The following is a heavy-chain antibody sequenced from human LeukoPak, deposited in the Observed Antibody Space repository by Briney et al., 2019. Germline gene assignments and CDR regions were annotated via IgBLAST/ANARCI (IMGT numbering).Heavy chain of an antibody. Sequence: GGSLRLSCAASGFTFSSYVMSWVRQAPGKGLEWVSAISGSGGSTYYADSVKGRFTISRDNSKNTLYLQMNSLRAEDTAVYYCAKGLSNGWYATDFDYWGQGTLVTVSS. CDR3: AKGLSNGWYATDFDY. D-gene: IGHD6-19*01. CDR1: GFTFSSYV. CDR2: ISGSGGST. J-gene: IGHJ4*02. V-gene: IGHV3-23*01.